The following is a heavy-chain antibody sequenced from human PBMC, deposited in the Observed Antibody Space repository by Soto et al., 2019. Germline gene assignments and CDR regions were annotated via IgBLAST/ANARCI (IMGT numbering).Heavy chain of an antibody. CDR2: IYWDDDK. CDR3: AHSGLGVRGVIGPWFDP. D-gene: IGHD3-10*01. CDR1: GFSLSTSGVG. J-gene: IGHJ5*02. V-gene: IGHV2-5*02. Sequence: QITLKESGPTLVKPTQTLTLTCTFSGFSLSTSGVGVGWIRQPPGKALEWLALIYWDDDKRHSPSLKSRLTITKDTAKNQVVLTRTNMDPVDTATDYCAHSGLGVRGVIGPWFDPWGQGTLVTVSS.